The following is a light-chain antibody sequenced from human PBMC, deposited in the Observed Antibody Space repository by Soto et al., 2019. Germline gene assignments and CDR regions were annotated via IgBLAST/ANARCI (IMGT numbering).Light chain of an antibody. CDR3: QQYGGSPWT. CDR1: QSVSSG. J-gene: IGKJ1*01. CDR2: DAS. V-gene: IGKV3-20*01. Sequence: EIVLTQSPGTLSLSPGERATLSCRASQSVSSGLAWYQQKPGQAPRLLMYDASTRATDIPDRFSGGGSGTDYTLTISRLEPEEFAVYYCQQYGGSPWTFGQGTKVEIK.